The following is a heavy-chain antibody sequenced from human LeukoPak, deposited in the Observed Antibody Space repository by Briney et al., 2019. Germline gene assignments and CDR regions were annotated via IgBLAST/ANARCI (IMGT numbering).Heavy chain of an antibody. Sequence: GGSLRLSCAASGFTFSNYWMSWVRQAPGKGLEWVANIKQDGSEKYYVDSVKGRFTVSRDNAKNSLYLQMNSLRAEDTAVYYCAKISGWGARGEDYWGQGTLVTVSS. CDR2: IKQDGSEK. V-gene: IGHV3-7*01. D-gene: IGHD1-26*01. CDR1: GFTFSNYW. J-gene: IGHJ4*02. CDR3: AKISGWGARGEDY.